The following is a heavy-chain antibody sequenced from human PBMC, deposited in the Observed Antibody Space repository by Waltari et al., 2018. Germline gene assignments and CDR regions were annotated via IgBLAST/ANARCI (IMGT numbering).Heavy chain of an antibody. D-gene: IGHD2-2*01. V-gene: IGHV3-9*01. Sequence: EVQLVESGGGLVQPGRSLRLSCAASGFTFDDYAMHWVRHAPGKGLEWVSGISWNSGSIGYADSVKGRFTISRDNAKNSLYLQMNSLRAEDTALYYCAKPYCSSTSCYWYFQHWGQGTLVTVSS. CDR2: ISWNSGSI. J-gene: IGHJ1*01. CDR3: AKPYCSSTSCYWYFQH. CDR1: GFTFDDYA.